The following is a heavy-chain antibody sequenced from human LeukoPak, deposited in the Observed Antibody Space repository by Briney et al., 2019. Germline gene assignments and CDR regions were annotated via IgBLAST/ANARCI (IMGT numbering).Heavy chain of an antibody. CDR2: INHSGST. CDR3: ARGRARSGRLWFGELPPFDY. V-gene: IGHV4-34*01. J-gene: IGHJ4*02. CDR1: GGSFSGYC. Sequence: SETLSLTCAVYGGSFSGYCWSWIRQPPGKGLEWIGEINHSGSTNYNPSLKSRVTISVDTSKNQFSLKLSSVTAADTAVYYCARGRARSGRLWFGELPPFDYWGQGTLVTVSS. D-gene: IGHD3-10*01.